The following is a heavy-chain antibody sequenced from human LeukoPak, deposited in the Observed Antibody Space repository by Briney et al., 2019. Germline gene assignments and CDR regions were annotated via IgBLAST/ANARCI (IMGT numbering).Heavy chain of an antibody. J-gene: IGHJ6*03. CDR3: ARAYSNPVSIYYYMDV. Sequence: GGSLRLSCAASGFTVSSNYMSWVRQAPGKGLEWVSVIYSGGSTYYADSVKGRFTISRDNSKNTLYLQMNSLRAEDTAVYYCARAYSNPVSIYYYMDVWGKGTTVTVSS. V-gene: IGHV3-66*01. CDR2: IYSGGST. D-gene: IGHD4-11*01. CDR1: GFTVSSNY.